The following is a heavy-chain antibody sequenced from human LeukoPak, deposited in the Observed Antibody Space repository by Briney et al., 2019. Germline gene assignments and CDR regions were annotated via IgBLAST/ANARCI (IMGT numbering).Heavy chain of an antibody. J-gene: IGHJ4*02. D-gene: IGHD4-17*01. CDR3: ARDSGYGDYFDY. CDR1: GGSISSGGYY. Sequence: PLETLSLTCTVSGGSISSGGYYWSWIRQHPGKGLEWIGYIYYSGSTYYNPSLKRRVTISVNTSKIQFSLTLSSVTAADTAVYYCARDSGYGDYFDYWGQGTLVTVSS. V-gene: IGHV4-31*03. CDR2: IYYSGST.